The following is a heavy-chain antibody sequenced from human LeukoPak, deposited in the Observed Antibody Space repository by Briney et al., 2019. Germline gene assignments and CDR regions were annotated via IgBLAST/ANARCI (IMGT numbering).Heavy chain of an antibody. Sequence: GGSLRLSCAASGFTFNDYAMYWVRQAPGEGLEWVSLISGDGGITYYPDSVKGRFTISRDNSKNSLFLQMNSLRTEDTAFYYCAKDGAGYSSGWSYYFDYWGQGTLVTVSS. CDR2: ISGDGGIT. CDR1: GFTFNDYA. J-gene: IGHJ4*02. CDR3: AKDGAGYSSGWSYYFDY. V-gene: IGHV3-43*02. D-gene: IGHD6-13*01.